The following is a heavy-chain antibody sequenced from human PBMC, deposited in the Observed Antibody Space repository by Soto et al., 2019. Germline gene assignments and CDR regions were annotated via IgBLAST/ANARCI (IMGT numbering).Heavy chain of an antibody. CDR3: ARERKDYYYGMDV. V-gene: IGHV1-69*04. Sequence: SVKVSCKASGGTFSSYTISWVRQAPGQGLEWMGRIIPILGIANYAQKFQGRVTITADKSTSTAYMELSSLRSEDTAVYYCARERKDYYYGMDVWGQGTKVTVSS. J-gene: IGHJ6*02. CDR1: GGTFSSYT. CDR2: IIPILGIA.